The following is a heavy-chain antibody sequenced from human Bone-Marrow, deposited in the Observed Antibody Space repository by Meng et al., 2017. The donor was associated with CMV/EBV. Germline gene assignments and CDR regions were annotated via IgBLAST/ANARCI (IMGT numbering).Heavy chain of an antibody. CDR1: GGTFSSYA. Sequence: SVKVSCKASGGTFSSYAISWVRPAPGQGLEWMGGIYAQKFQGRVTITADKSTSTAYMELSSLRSDDTAVYYCARLYCSSTSCYQGMDVWGQGTTVTVSS. CDR3: ARLYCSSTSCYQGMDV. J-gene: IGHJ6*02. CDR2: I. D-gene: IGHD2-2*01. V-gene: IGHV1-69*10.